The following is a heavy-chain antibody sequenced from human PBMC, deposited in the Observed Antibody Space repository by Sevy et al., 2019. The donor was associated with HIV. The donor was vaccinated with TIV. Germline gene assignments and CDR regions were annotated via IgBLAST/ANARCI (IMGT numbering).Heavy chain of an antibody. J-gene: IGHJ4*02. CDR2: IWYDGSNK. CDR1: GFTFSSYG. V-gene: IGHV3-33*01. Sequence: GGSLRLSCAASGFTFSSYGMHWVRQAPGKGLEWVAVIWYDGSNKYYAYSVKGRFTISRDNSKNTLYLQMNSLRAEDTAVYYCARDRGEYSSSWLDYWGQGTLVTVSS. CDR3: ARDRGEYSSSWLDY. D-gene: IGHD6-13*01.